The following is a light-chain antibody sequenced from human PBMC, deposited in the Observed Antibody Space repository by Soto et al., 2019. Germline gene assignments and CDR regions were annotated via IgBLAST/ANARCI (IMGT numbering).Light chain of an antibody. CDR2: DAS. V-gene: IGKV3-11*01. Sequence: EIVLTQSPATLSLSPGERATLSCRASQSVSIYLAWYQQKPGQAPRLLIYDASNRATGIPDRFSGSGSETDFTLTISSLEPEDFAVYYCQQRNSWPITFGQGTRLDIK. J-gene: IGKJ5*01. CDR1: QSVSIY. CDR3: QQRNSWPIT.